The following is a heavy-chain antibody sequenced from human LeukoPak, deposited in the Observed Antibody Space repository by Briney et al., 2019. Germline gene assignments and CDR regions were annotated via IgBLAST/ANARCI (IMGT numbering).Heavy chain of an antibody. D-gene: IGHD5-18*01. CDR3: ASRTTVDTAMVSWFDP. CDR1: GYTFTSYD. Sequence: ASVKVSYKASGYTFTSYDINWVRQATGQGLEWMGWMNPNSGNTGYAQKFQGRVTMTRNTSISTAYMELSSLRSEDTAVYYCASRTTVDTAMVSWFDPWGQGTLVTVSS. CDR2: MNPNSGNT. J-gene: IGHJ5*02. V-gene: IGHV1-8*01.